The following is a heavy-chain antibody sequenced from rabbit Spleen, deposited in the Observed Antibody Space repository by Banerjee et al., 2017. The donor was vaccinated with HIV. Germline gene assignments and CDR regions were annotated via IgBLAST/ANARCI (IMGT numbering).Heavy chain of an antibody. V-gene: IGHV1S40*01. D-gene: IGHD8-1*01. CDR2: TAGGRSTFT. CDR1: GFSFSSNDY. J-gene: IGHJ6*01. Sequence: QSLEESGGGLVQPEGSLTLPCKASGFSFSSNDYMCWVRQAPGKGLEWIACTAGGRSTFTYYASWAKGRFTVSEASSTTVTLQMTGLTAADTATYFCARDAGTSFSTYGMDLWGPGTLVTVS. CDR3: ARDAGTSFSTYGMDL.